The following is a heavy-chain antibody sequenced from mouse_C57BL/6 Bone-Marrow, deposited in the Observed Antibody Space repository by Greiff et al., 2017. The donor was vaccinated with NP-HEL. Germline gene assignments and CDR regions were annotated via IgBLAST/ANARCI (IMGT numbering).Heavy chain of an antibody. D-gene: IGHD1-1*01. Sequence: QVQLQQPGAELVKPGASVKLSCKASGYTFTSYWMQWVKQRPGQGLEWIGEIDPSDSYTNYNQKFKGKATLTVDTSSSTAYMQLRSLTSEDSAVYYCARSATVVVPYAMDYWGQGTSVTVSS. J-gene: IGHJ4*01. CDR1: GYTFTSYW. CDR3: ARSATVVVPYAMDY. CDR2: IDPSDSYT. V-gene: IGHV1-50*01.